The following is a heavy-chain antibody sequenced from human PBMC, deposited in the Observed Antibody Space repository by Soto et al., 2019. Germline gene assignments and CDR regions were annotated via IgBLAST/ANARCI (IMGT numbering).Heavy chain of an antibody. CDR1: GDSVSSDGSF. V-gene: IGHV4-61*08. CDR2: ISYTGDT. D-gene: IGHD1-26*01. Sequence: QVQLRESGPGLLKPSETLSLTCTVSGDSVSSDGSFWAWVRQPPGKGLEWIAYISYTGDTNSSPSLQSRVTISVDTSRNLFALKVRSVSAADTAMYFCARMVVGVTIDYWGQGTLVPVSS. J-gene: IGHJ4*02. CDR3: ARMVVGVTIDY.